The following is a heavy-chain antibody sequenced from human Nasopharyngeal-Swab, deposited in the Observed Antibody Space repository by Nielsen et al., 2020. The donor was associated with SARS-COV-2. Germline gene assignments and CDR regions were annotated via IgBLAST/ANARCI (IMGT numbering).Heavy chain of an antibody. D-gene: IGHD1-26*01. CDR1: GASISNFY. V-gene: IGHV4-4*08. CDR3: ARAYCRSYYGGYYFDS. CDR2: VHSNGNT. Sequence: SETLSLTCTVSGASISNFYWSWIRQPPGKGLEWIGYVHSNGNTKYNPPLNSRVTISLDTSKNQFSLTLSSVTAADTAVYYCARAYCRSYYGGYYFDSWGQGSLVTVSS. J-gene: IGHJ4*02.